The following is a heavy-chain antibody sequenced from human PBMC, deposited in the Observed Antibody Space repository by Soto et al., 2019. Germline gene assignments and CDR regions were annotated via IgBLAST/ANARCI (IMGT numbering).Heavy chain of an antibody. CDR3: ANVPIWCSSTSCYTEGFDY. CDR1: GFTFSDKA. J-gene: IGHJ4*02. V-gene: IGHV3-23*01. D-gene: IGHD2-2*02. Sequence: EVQLLDSGGGLVQPGGSLRLSCTASGFTFSDKAMGWVRQPPGKGLEGVSVISAGGFTYYAESVKGRFTVSRANSKNTLYLQMNSLRAEDTAVYYCANVPIWCSSTSCYTEGFDYWGQGTLVTVSS. CDR2: ISAGGFT.